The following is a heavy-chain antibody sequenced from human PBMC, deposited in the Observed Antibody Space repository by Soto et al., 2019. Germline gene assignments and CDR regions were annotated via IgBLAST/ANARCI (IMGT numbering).Heavy chain of an antibody. CDR1: GFTFRTYG. CDR3: ARDGTFGAKGGSLDI. V-gene: IGHV3-33*01. D-gene: IGHD3-16*01. J-gene: IGHJ3*02. CDR2: FWYDGSNK. Sequence: TGGSLRLSCAASGFTFRTYGMHWVRQAPGKGLEWVAIFWYDGSNKYYAESVKGRFTISRDNSKNTLYLQMNSLRAEDTAVYYCARDGTFGAKGGSLDIWGQGTMVPVSS.